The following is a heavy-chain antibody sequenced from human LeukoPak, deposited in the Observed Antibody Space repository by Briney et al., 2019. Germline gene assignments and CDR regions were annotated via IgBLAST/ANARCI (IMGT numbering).Heavy chain of an antibody. D-gene: IGHD6-19*01. J-gene: IGHJ4*02. CDR3: ARDWAGGSSGWYYEPYFDY. Sequence: ASVKVSCKASGYTFSGYYMHWVRQAAGQGLEWMGWINPKSGGTNYAQKFQGRVTMTRDTSISTAYMELSRLRSDDTAVYYCARDWAGGSSGWYYEPYFDYWGQGTLVTVSS. V-gene: IGHV1-2*02. CDR1: GYTFSGYY. CDR2: INPKSGGT.